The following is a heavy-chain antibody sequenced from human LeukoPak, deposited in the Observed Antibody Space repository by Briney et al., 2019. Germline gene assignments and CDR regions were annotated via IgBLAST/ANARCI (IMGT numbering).Heavy chain of an antibody. CDR2: FDPEDGET. Sequence: ASVKVSCKVSGYTLTELSMHWVRQAPGKGLEWMGGFDPEDGETIYAQKFQGRVTMTEDTSTDTAYMELSSLRSEDTAVYYCARYDGGSGPFDYWGQGTLVTVSS. CDR3: ARYDGGSGPFDY. V-gene: IGHV1-24*01. J-gene: IGHJ4*02. CDR1: GYTLTELS. D-gene: IGHD3-10*01.